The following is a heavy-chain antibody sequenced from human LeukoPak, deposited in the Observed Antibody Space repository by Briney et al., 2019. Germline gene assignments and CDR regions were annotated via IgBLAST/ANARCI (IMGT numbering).Heavy chain of an antibody. CDR1: GYTLTELS. D-gene: IGHD6-13*01. Sequence: ASVKVSCKVSGYTLTELSMHWVRQAPGNGLEWMGGFDPEDGETIYAQKFQGRVTMTEDTSTDTAYMELSSLRSEDTAVYYCATWARSSSWYFFDYWGQGTLVTVSS. J-gene: IGHJ4*02. V-gene: IGHV1-24*01. CDR3: ATWARSSSWYFFDY. CDR2: FDPEDGET.